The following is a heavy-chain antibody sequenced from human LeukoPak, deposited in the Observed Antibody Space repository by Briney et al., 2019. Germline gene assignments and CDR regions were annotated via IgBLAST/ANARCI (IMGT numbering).Heavy chain of an antibody. CDR1: GYTFTSYD. CDR2: MNPNSGNT. D-gene: IGHD6-13*01. Sequence: GASVKVSCKASGYTFTSYDINWVRQATGQGLEWMGWMNPNSGNTGYAQKFQGRVTMTRNTSISTAYMELSSLRSEDTAVYYCARDVRYSSSWYPYEYAFDIWGQGTMVTVSS. CDR3: ARDVRYSSSWYPYEYAFDI. J-gene: IGHJ3*02. V-gene: IGHV1-8*01.